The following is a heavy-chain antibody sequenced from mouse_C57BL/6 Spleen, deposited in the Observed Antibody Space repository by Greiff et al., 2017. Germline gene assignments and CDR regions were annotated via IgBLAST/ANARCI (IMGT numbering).Heavy chain of an antibody. D-gene: IGHD1-1*01. CDR1: GFTFSDYG. Sequence: EVKLMESGGGLVKPGGSLKLSCAASGFTFSDYGMHWVRQAPEKGLEWVAYISSGSSTIYYADTVKGRFTISRDNAKNTLFLQMTSLGSEDTAMYYCARPAYYYGSSLYYAMDYWGQGTSVTVSS. J-gene: IGHJ4*01. V-gene: IGHV5-17*01. CDR2: ISSGSSTI. CDR3: ARPAYYYGSSLYYAMDY.